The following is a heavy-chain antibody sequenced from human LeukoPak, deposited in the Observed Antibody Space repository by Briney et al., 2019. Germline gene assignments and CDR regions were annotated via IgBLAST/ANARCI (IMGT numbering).Heavy chain of an antibody. CDR1: GGSFSGYY. D-gene: IGHD1/OR15-1a*01. CDR2: INHSGST. CDR3: TRGDSTNKNDY. V-gene: IGHV4-34*01. J-gene: IGHJ4*02. Sequence: SGTLSLTCAVYGGSFSGYYWSWIRQPPGKGLEWIGEINHSGSTNYNPSLKSRVTISVDTSKNQFSLKLSSVTAADTAVYYCTRGDSTNKNDYWGQGTLVTVSS.